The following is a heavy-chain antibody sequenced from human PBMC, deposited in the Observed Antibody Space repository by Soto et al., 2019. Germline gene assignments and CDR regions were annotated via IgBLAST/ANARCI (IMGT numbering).Heavy chain of an antibody. CDR2: INAGNGNT. J-gene: IGHJ5*02. CDR1: GYTFTSYA. D-gene: IGHD3-3*01. CDR3: ARAGYDFWSGYYNWFDP. Sequence: QVQLVQSGAEVKKPGASVKVSCKASGYTFTSYAMHWVRQAPGQRLEWMGWINAGNGNTKYSQKFQGRVTITRDTSASTSYMELSSLRSEDTAVYYCARAGYDFWSGYYNWFDPWGQGTLVTVSS. V-gene: IGHV1-3*01.